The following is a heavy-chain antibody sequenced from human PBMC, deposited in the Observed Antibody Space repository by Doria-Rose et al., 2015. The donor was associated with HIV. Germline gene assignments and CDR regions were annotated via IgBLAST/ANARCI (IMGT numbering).Heavy chain of an antibody. CDR3: ARIKSSRWYHKYYFDF. Sequence: QVTLNESGPVLVKPTETLTLTCTVSGVSLSSPGMGVSWIRQPPGKALEWLANIFSDDERSYKTSLKSRLTISRGTPKSQVVLTMTDMDPVDTATYYCARIKSSRWYHKYYFDFWGQGTLVIVSA. CDR1: GVSLSSPGMG. CDR2: IFSDDER. V-gene: IGHV2-26*01. D-gene: IGHD6-13*01. J-gene: IGHJ4*02.